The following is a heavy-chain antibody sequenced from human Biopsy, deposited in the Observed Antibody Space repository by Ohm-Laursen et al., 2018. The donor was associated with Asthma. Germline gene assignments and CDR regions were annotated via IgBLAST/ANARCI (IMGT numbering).Heavy chain of an antibody. D-gene: IGHD6-13*01. CDR2: ITFDGSTQ. Sequence: SLRLSCTASGRHFGSYNMHWARQAPGKGLEWVAAITFDGSTQHYGDSVKGRFTISRDNSKNMLFLQMNSLRAEDTAVYYCLRDTLGYYFDIWGQGTQVTVSS. J-gene: IGHJ4*02. CDR3: LRDTLGYYFDI. V-gene: IGHV3-30-3*01. CDR1: GRHFGSYN.